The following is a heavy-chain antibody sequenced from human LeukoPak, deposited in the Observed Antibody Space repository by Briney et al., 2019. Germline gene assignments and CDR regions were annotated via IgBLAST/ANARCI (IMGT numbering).Heavy chain of an antibody. CDR2: IYESGST. CDR1: GESLNSYY. Sequence: SETLSLTCAVYGESLNSYYWSWIRQPPGKGLEWNGEIYESGSTEYNPSLKSRVTISMVPSKQQFSLSLTSVTAADTAVYYCARGAWATRLGSWGLGTPVIVSS. V-gene: IGHV4-34*01. J-gene: IGHJ4*02. D-gene: IGHD2-15*01. CDR3: ARGAWATRLGS.